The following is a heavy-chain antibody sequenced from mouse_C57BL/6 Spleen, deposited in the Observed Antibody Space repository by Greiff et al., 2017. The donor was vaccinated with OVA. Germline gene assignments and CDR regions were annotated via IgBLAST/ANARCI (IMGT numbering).Heavy chain of an antibody. D-gene: IGHD4-1*01. CDR3: ASGNEYFDV. CDR2: IDPSDSYT. V-gene: IGHV1-50*01. CDR1: GYTFTSYW. J-gene: IGHJ1*03. Sequence: QVQLQQPGAELVKPGASVKLSCKASGYTFTSYWMQWVKQMPGQGLEWIGEIDPSDSYTNYNQKFKGKATLTVDTSSSTAYMQLSSLTAEDSAVYYCASGNEYFDVWGTGTTVTVSS.